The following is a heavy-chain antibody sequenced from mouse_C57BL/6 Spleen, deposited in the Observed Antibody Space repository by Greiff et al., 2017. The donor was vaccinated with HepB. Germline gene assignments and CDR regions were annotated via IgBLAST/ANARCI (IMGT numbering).Heavy chain of an antibody. Sequence: VQLQQSGPELVKPGASVKMSCKASGYTFTDYNMHWVKQSHGKSLEWIGYINPNNGGTSYNQKFKGKATLTVNKSSSTAYMELRSLTSEDSAVYYCARGYGSRPHWYFDVWGTGTTVTVDS. CDR2: INPNNGGT. D-gene: IGHD1-1*01. V-gene: IGHV1-22*01. CDR3: ARGYGSRPHWYFDV. J-gene: IGHJ1*03. CDR1: GYTFTDYN.